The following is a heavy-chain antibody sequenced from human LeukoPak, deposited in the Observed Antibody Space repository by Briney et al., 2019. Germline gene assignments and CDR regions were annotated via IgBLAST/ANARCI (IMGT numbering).Heavy chain of an antibody. J-gene: IGHJ4*02. CDR3: ARGFRRFDY. CDR2: VNDSGRI. V-gene: IGHV4-34*01. Sequence: SETLSLTCAVYGGSLSGYYWNWICQPPGKGLEWIGEVNDSGRIYYNPSLQSRVALSVDTSKNQFSLNVTSVTAADTALYYCARGFRRFDYWDQGALVTVSS. CDR1: GGSLSGYY. D-gene: IGHD2/OR15-2a*01.